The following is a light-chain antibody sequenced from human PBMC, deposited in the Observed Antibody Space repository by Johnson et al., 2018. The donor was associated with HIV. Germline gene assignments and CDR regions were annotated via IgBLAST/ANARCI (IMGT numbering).Light chain of an antibody. V-gene: IGLV1-51*02. J-gene: IGLJ1*01. CDR2: ENN. CDR1: SSNIESNY. Sequence: QSIFTQPPSVSAAPGQKVTISCSGSSSNIESNYVSWYQQLPGAIPKLLIFENNKRPSGIPDRFSGSKSGTSATLGIAGLQTGDEADYYCGTWDSSLSAHYVFGTGTKITVL. CDR3: GTWDSSLSAHYV.